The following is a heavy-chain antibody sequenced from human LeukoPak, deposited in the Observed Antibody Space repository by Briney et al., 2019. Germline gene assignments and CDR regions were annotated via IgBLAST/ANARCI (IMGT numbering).Heavy chain of an antibody. Sequence: GGSLRLSCAASGFTFSSYAMHWVRQAPGKGLEWVAVISYDGSNKYYADSVKGRFTISRDNSKNTLYLQMNSLRAEDTAVYYCARGRVYYYDSSGYSPWGQGTLVTVSS. J-gene: IGHJ5*02. CDR1: GFTFSSYA. CDR2: ISYDGSNK. D-gene: IGHD3-22*01. CDR3: ARGRVYYYDSSGYSP. V-gene: IGHV3-30-3*01.